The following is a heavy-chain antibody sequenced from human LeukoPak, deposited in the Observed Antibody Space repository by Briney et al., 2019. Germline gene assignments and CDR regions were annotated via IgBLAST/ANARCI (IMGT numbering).Heavy chain of an antibody. V-gene: IGHV4-34*01. D-gene: IGHD1-14*01. CDR1: GESISGYY. CDR2: INQSGST. Sequence: PSETLSLTCVVYGESISGYYWSWIRQPPGKGLEWIGEINQSGSTNYNPSLESRVTISVDTSKNQFSLNLSSVTAADTAVYYCARYINPGAFFDSWGQGTLVTVSS. J-gene: IGHJ4*02. CDR3: ARYINPGAFFDS.